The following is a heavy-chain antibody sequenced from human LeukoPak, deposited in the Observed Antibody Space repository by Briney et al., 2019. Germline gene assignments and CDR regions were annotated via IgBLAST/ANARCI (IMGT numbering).Heavy chain of an antibody. V-gene: IGHV3-11*04. J-gene: IGHJ4*02. D-gene: IGHD2-15*01. CDR1: GFTFSDYY. Sequence: GGSLRPSCAASGFTFSDYYMTWIRQAPGKGLEWLSYISGSGSTIYYADSVKGRFTISRDNSKNTLFLQVGSLRTDDMAVYYCARWGSISCYDYWGQGTLVTVSS. CDR2: ISGSGSTI. CDR3: ARWGSISCYDY.